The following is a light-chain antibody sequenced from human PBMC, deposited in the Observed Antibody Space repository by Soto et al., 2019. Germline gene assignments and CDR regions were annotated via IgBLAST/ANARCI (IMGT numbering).Light chain of an antibody. CDR3: SSFTTSKTGV. Sequence: QSALTQPASVFGSPGQSITISCTGTSSDVGAYDYVSWYQQHPGKAPKFMLYEVSNRPSGLSDRFSGSKSGNTASLTISGLQAEDEADYYCSSFTTSKTGVFGGGTKLTVL. CDR2: EVS. CDR1: SSDVGAYDY. J-gene: IGLJ3*02. V-gene: IGLV2-14*01.